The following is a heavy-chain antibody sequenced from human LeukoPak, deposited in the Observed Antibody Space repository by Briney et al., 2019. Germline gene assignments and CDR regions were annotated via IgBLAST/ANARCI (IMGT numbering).Heavy chain of an antibody. CDR1: GYTFTSYY. V-gene: IGHV1-46*01. Sequence: GASVKVSCKASGYTFTSYYMHWVRQAPGQGLEWMGIINPSGGSTSYAQKFQGRVTMTRDMSTSTAYMELSRLRSDDTAVYYCARGNYYDTSGYGNYNWFDPWGQGTLVTVSS. J-gene: IGHJ5*02. CDR2: INPSGGST. CDR3: ARGNYYDTSGYGNYNWFDP. D-gene: IGHD3-22*01.